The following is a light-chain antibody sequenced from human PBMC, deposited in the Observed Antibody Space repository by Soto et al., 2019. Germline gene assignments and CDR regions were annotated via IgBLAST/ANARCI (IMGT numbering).Light chain of an antibody. J-gene: IGKJ1*01. Sequence: DIVLTQSPGTLSLSPGERATLSCRSSQSVSSNYLAWYQQNPDQAPRLVIYDVSGRATGIPDRFSGSGSGTDFTLTISRLEPEDFAVYYCQQYGSSPTFGQGTKVEIK. CDR3: QQYGSSPT. CDR1: QSVSSNY. V-gene: IGKV3-20*01. CDR2: DVS.